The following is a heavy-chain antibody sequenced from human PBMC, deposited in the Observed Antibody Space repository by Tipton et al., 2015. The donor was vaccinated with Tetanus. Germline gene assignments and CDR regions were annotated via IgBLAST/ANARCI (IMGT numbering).Heavy chain of an antibody. CDR2: IYPGDSDT. V-gene: IGHV5-51*01. J-gene: IGHJ4*02. CDR3: ARAHCTDGVCNFDF. Sequence: QLVQSGGEVKKPGESLKISCKGSGYIFNNYWIGWVRQKHGKGLEWMGIIYPGDSDTRYSPSFQGQVTIPVDKSINTAYLQWSSLKASDTSMFYCARAHCTDGVCNFDFWGQGALVTVAS. D-gene: IGHD2-8*01. CDR1: GYIFNNYW.